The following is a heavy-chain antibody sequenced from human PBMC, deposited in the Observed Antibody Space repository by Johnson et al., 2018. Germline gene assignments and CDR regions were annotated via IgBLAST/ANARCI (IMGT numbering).Heavy chain of an antibody. Sequence: QVQLVESGGGVVQPGKYLRLSCAASGFTFSNFGMHWVRQVPGKGLEWVATIWSDGSNKYYADSVRGQFTISRDNSKNTLYLQMNSLRAEDTAVYYCAGDHEKRALRHADEYFQHWGQGTLVIVSS. J-gene: IGHJ1*01. CDR3: AGDHEKRALRHADEYFQH. CDR1: GFTFSNFG. V-gene: IGHV3-33*01. CDR2: IWSDGSNK.